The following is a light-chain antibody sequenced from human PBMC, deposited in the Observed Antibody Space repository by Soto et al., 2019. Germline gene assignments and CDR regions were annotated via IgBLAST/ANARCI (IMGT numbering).Light chain of an antibody. J-gene: IGKJ4*01. CDR3: QQSYSAPPT. CDR2: AAS. V-gene: IGKV1-39*01. CDR1: QSISSY. Sequence: DIQMTQSPSSLSASVGDRVTITCRASQSISSYFNWYQQKPGKAPKVLIYAASSLQSGVPSRFSGSESGTDVTLTISNLQPEDFATYFCQQSYSAPPTFGGGTKVEIK.